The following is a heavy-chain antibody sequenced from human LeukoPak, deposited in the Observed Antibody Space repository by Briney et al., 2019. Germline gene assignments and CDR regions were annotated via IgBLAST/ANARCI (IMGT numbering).Heavy chain of an antibody. J-gene: IGHJ6*03. CDR1: GFTFSGSA. Sequence: GGSLRLSCAASGFTFSGSAMHWVRQASGKGLEWVGRIRSIANSYATAYAASVKGRFTISRDDSKNTAYLQMNSLKTEDTAVYYCTRRGDCPDYCSCYPLVYIDVSGKGTTVTVSS. D-gene: IGHD2-15*01. CDR2: IRSIANSYAT. CDR3: TRRGDCPDYCSCYPLVYIDV. V-gene: IGHV3-73*01.